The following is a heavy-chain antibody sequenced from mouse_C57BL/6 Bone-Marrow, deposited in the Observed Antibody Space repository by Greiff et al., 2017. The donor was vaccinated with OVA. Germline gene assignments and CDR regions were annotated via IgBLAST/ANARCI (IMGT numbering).Heavy chain of an antibody. J-gene: IGHJ2*01. D-gene: IGHD2-3*01. Sequence: VQLQQSGPELVKPGASVKISCKASGYAFSSSWMNWVKQRPGKGLEWIGRIYPGDGDTNYNGKFKGKATLTADKSSSTAYMQLSSLTSEDAAVYFCARHEDGYYASYFAYGGQGTTLTVSS. CDR2: IYPGDGDT. CDR1: GYAFSSSW. V-gene: IGHV1-82*01. CDR3: ARHEDGYYASYFAY.